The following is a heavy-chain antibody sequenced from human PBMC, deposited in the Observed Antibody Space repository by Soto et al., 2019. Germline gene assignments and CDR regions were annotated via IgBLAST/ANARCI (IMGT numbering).Heavy chain of an antibody. D-gene: IGHD3-3*01. CDR1: GGSISSYY. Sequence: KPSETLSLTCTVSGGSISSYYWSWIRQPPGKGLEWIGHIYYSGSTNYNPSPKSRVTISVDTSKNQFSLKLSSVTAADTAVYYCARLRDYDFWSGYYYYFDYWGQGTLVTVSS. V-gene: IGHV4-59*01. CDR2: IYYSGST. CDR3: ARLRDYDFWSGYYYYFDY. J-gene: IGHJ4*02.